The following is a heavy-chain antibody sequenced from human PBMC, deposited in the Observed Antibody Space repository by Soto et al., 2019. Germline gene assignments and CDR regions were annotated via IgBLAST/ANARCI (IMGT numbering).Heavy chain of an antibody. J-gene: IGHJ6*02. D-gene: IGHD3-10*01. Sequence: SETLSLTCTVSGGSISSSSYYWGWIRQPPGKGLEWIGNIYYSGSTYYNPSLKSRVTISVDTSKNQFSLRLSAVTAADTAVYYCAGEEVYYYYVMDVWGQGSTVTVS. CDR2: IYYSGST. CDR1: GGSISSSSYY. CDR3: AGEEVYYYYVMDV. V-gene: IGHV4-39*01.